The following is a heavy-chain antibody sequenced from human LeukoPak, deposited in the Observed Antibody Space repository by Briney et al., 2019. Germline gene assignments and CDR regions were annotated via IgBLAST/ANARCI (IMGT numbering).Heavy chain of an antibody. V-gene: IGHV3-7*01. CDR3: ARDREVGATIHDY. Sequence: GGSLRLSCAASGFTFSNYYMSWVRQPPGKGLEGVANIKQDGSDKSYVDSVKGRFTISRDNAENSLYLQMNSLRAEDTAVYFCARDREVGATIHDYWGQGTLVTVSS. CDR1: GFTFSNYY. CDR2: IKQDGSDK. J-gene: IGHJ4*02. D-gene: IGHD1-26*01.